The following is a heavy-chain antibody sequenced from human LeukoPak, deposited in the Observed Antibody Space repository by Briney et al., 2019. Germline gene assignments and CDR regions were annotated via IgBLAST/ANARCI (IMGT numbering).Heavy chain of an antibody. D-gene: IGHD3-10*01. J-gene: IGHJ4*02. Sequence: SETLSLTCAVYGGSFSGYYWSWIRQPPGKGLEWIGEINHSGSTNYNPSFKSRVTISVDTSKNQFSLKLSSVTAADTAVYYCASHLWFGELPDYWGQGTPVTISS. CDR2: INHSGST. V-gene: IGHV4-34*01. CDR3: ASHLWFGELPDY. CDR1: GGSFSGYY.